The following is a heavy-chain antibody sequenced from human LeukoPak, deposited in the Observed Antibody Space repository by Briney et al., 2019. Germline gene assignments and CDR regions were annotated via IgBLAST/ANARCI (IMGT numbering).Heavy chain of an antibody. D-gene: IGHD3-22*01. CDR2: IYPDDSET. CDR1: GYSFTSYW. Sequence: GESLKISCKGSGYSFTSYWIGWVRQMPGKGLEWMGIIYPDDSETRYSPSFQGQVTISADKSITTAYLQWSSLKASDTAMYYCARHYDSSDYSVNWFDPWGQGTLVTVSS. CDR3: ARHYDSSDYSVNWFDP. V-gene: IGHV5-51*01. J-gene: IGHJ5*02.